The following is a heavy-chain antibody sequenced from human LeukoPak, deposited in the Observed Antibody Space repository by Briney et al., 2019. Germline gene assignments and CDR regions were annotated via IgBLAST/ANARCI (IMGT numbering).Heavy chain of an antibody. J-gene: IGHJ4*02. Sequence: ASVTVSCKASGYTFTGYYMHWVRQAPGQGLEWMGRINPNSGGTNYAQKFQGRVTMTRDTSISTAYMELSRLRSDDTAVHYCATPLASSSCLMYWGQGTLVTVSS. D-gene: IGHD6-6*01. CDR2: INPNSGGT. CDR1: GYTFTGYY. V-gene: IGHV1-2*06. CDR3: ATPLASSSCLMY.